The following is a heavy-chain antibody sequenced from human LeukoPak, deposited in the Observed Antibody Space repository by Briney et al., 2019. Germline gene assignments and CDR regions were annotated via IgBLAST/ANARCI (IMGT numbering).Heavy chain of an antibody. Sequence: SETLSLTCAVYGGSFSGYYWSWIRQPPGKGLEWIGEINHSGSTNYNPSLKSRVTISVGTSKSQFSLKLSSVTAADTAVYYCARGRKSIAAAGYQHWGQGTLVTVSS. CDR1: GGSFSGYY. CDR3: ARGRKSIAAAGYQH. CDR2: INHSGST. V-gene: IGHV4-34*01. D-gene: IGHD6-13*01. J-gene: IGHJ1*01.